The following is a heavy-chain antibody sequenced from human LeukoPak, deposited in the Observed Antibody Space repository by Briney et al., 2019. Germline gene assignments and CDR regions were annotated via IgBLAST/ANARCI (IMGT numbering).Heavy chain of an antibody. V-gene: IGHV4-59*01. CDR1: GGSISSYY. D-gene: IGHD6-19*01. CDR2: IYYSGST. CDR3: ARGDPGAYGQWLTVDY. Sequence: SETLSLTCTVSGGSISSYYWSWIRQPPGPGLEWIGCIYYSGSTNYNPSLKSRVTISVDTSKNQFSLKLSSVTAADTAVYYCARGDPGAYGQWLTVDYWGQGTLATVSS. J-gene: IGHJ4*02.